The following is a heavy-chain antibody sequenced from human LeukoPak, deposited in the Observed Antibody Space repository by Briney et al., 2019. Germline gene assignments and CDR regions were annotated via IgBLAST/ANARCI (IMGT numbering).Heavy chain of an antibody. CDR2: IIDSGDIT. CDR3: AKLGGQEVYNYYVGV. J-gene: IGHJ6*03. CDR1: GFTFSSYA. Sequence: GGSLLLSCDASGFTFSSYAMSWVRPAPGKGLEWVSGIIDSGDITYYANSVKGRFTISRDNSKNTLYLQMNSLRAEDTAVYYCAKLGGQEVYNYYVGVWGKGTTVAVSS. V-gene: IGHV3-23*01. D-gene: IGHD3-16*01.